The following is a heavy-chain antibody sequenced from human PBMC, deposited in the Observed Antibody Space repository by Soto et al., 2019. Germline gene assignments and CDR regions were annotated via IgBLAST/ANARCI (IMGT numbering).Heavy chain of an antibody. J-gene: IGHJ6*02. CDR3: ARGLRIWYGDLTPYYRDLDV. V-gene: IGHV4-34*02. CDR2: ISPDGGT. Sequence: QVHLQQWGAGLLRPSETLSLTCAFYGGSFTDFYWCCVRQSHGKVLEWVGDISPDGGTNYSPSLARLVSREVDTYKTQLSLHMSAATAAYTGLYFCARGLRIWYGDLTPYYRDLDVWGQGNTVTVSS. D-gene: IGHD3-10*01. CDR1: GGSFTDFY.